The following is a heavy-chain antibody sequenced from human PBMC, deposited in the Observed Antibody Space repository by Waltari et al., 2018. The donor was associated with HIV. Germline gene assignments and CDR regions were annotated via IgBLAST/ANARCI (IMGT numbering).Heavy chain of an antibody. V-gene: IGHV1-24*01. CDR3: AGFSAAGPTEYFQH. CDR1: GYTLTELS. CDR2: FDPEDVET. J-gene: IGHJ1*01. Sequence: QVQLVQSGAEVKKPGASVKVSCKVSGYTLTELSMHWVRQAPGKGLEWMGGFDPEDVETIDAQKVQGRVTMTEDTSTDTAYMERSSLRSEDTAVYYCAGFSAAGPTEYFQHWGQGTLVTVSS. D-gene: IGHD6-13*01.